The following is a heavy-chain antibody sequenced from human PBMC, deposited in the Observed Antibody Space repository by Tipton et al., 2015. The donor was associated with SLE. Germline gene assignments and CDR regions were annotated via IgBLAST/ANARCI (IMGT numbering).Heavy chain of an antibody. Sequence: SLRLSCAASGFTFSSHWMHWVRQAPGKGLVWVSQINVDGSGTTYADSVKGRFTLSRDNANNAVYLQMNGLRAEDTAVYYCVRGGFGSGLDCWGQGTLVTVSP. CDR1: GFTFSSHW. D-gene: IGHD3-10*01. CDR2: INVDGSGT. J-gene: IGHJ4*02. CDR3: VRGGFGSGLDC. V-gene: IGHV3-74*01.